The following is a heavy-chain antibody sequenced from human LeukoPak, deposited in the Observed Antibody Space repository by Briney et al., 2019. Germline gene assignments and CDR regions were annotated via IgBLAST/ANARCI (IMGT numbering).Heavy chain of an antibody. CDR3: GSRRTAMFGVIKGPIDY. D-gene: IGHD3-3*01. V-gene: IGHV4-34*01. CDR2: INHSGSP. CDR1: GGSFSDYY. J-gene: IGHJ4*02. Sequence: TSETLSLTCAVYGGSFSDYYWTWIRQPPGKGLEWIGEINHSGSPNNNPSLKSRVSISFDTSKNQFSLKLTSVTAADTAVYYCGSRRTAMFGVIKGPIDYWGQGALVTVSS.